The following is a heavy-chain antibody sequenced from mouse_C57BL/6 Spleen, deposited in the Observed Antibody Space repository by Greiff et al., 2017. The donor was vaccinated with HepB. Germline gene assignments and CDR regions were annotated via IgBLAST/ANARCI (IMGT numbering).Heavy chain of an antibody. CDR2: INPNNGGT. V-gene: IGHV1-18*01. CDR1: GYTFTDYN. Sequence: VQLKASGPELVKPGASVKIPCKASGYTFTDYNMDWVKQSHGKSLEWIGDINPNNGGTIYNQKFKGKATLTVDKSSSTAYMELRSLTSEDTAVYYCARSGFITTVVEAYYFDYWGQGTTLTVSS. CDR3: ARSGFITTVVEAYYFDY. J-gene: IGHJ2*01. D-gene: IGHD1-1*01.